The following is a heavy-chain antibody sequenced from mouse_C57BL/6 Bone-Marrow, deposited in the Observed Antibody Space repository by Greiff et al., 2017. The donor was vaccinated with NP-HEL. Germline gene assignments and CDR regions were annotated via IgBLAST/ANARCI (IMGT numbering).Heavy chain of an antibody. CDR3: ASSNYGHY. D-gene: IGHD2-5*01. Sequence: QVQLQQSGAELARPGASVKLSCKASGYTFTSYGISWVKQRTGQGLEWIGEIYPRSGNTYYNEKFKGKATLTADKSSSTAYMELRSLTSEDSAVYFCASSNYGHYWGQGTTLTVSS. V-gene: IGHV1-81*01. J-gene: IGHJ2*01. CDR1: GYTFTSYG. CDR2: IYPRSGNT.